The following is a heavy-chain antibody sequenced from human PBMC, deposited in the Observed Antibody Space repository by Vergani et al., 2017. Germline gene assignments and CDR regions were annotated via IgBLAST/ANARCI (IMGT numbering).Heavy chain of an antibody. V-gene: IGHV3-23*01. D-gene: IGHD6-13*01. CDR1: GFTFSSYA. J-gene: IGHJ3*02. Sequence: EVQLLESGGGLVQPGGSLRLSCAASGFTFSSYAMSWVRQAPGKGLEWVSAISGSGGSTYYADSVKGRFTISRDNSKNTLYLQMNSLRAEDTAVYYCANALYGSSWYGLKNAFDIWGQGTMVTVSS. CDR2: ISGSGGST. CDR3: ANALYGSSWYGLKNAFDI.